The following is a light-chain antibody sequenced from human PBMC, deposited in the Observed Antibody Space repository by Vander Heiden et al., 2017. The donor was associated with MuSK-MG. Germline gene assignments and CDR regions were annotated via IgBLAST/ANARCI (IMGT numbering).Light chain of an antibody. V-gene: IGKV3D-11*02. CDR1: QSVSSY. J-gene: IGKJ4*01. Sequence: IVLTQSPATLSLSPGERATLSCRASQSVSSYLAWYQQKPGQAPRLLNYEASNRATGIPARVSGSGPGTDVTRTISSLEPELVAVDECQQRSNGPLTFGGGTKVEIK. CDR2: EAS. CDR3: QQRSNGPLT.